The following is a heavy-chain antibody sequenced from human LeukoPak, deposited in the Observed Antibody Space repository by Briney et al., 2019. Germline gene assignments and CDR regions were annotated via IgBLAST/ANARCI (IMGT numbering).Heavy chain of an antibody. Sequence: GGSLRLSCAASGFTFSSYEMNWVRQAPGKGLEWVSYISSSGSTIYYADSVKGRFTISRDNAKNSLYLQMNSLRAEDTAVYYCARLRGPMVLGDRWGQGTLVTVSS. CDR1: GFTFSSYE. CDR3: ARLRGPMVLGDR. V-gene: IGHV3-48*03. J-gene: IGHJ4*02. CDR2: ISSSGSTI. D-gene: IGHD3-10*01.